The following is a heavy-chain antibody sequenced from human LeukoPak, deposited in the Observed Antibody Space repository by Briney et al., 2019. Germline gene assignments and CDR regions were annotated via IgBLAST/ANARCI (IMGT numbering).Heavy chain of an antibody. Sequence: GESLKISCKGSGYSFTSYWIGWVRQMPGKGLEWMGIIYPDDSDTRYSLSFQGRVTISADKSISTAYLQWSSLKASDTAMYYCARHVSPGGEWGFYNYSGMDVWGQGTTVTVSS. CDR2: IYPDDSDT. CDR3: ARHVSPGGEWGFYNYSGMDV. D-gene: IGHD3-16*01. J-gene: IGHJ6*02. V-gene: IGHV5-51*01. CDR1: GYSFTSYW.